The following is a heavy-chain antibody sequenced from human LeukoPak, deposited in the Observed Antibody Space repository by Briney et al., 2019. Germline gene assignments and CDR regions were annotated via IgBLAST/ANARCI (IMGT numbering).Heavy chain of an antibody. D-gene: IGHD3-10*01. V-gene: IGHV3-15*01. CDR2: IKSKTDGETT. Sequence: PGGSLRLSCAASGFTFGNAWMSWVRQAPGKGLEWVGRIKSKTDGETTDYAAPVKGRFTISRDDSKNTLYLQMNSLKTEDTAVYYCTTGLRITSYWGQGTLVTVSS. CDR1: GFTFGNAW. CDR3: TTGLRITSY. J-gene: IGHJ4*02.